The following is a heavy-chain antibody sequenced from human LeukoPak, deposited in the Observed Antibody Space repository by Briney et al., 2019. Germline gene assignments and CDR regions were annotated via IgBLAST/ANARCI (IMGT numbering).Heavy chain of an antibody. D-gene: IGHD6-19*01. V-gene: IGHV4-30-2*01. CDR2: IYHSGIT. J-gene: IGHJ4*02. Sequence: SETLSLTCTVSGDSISSGGYYWNWIRQPPGKGLEWIGYIYHSGITNYNPSLKSRVTISIDRSKNQFSLKLSSVTAADTAVYYCARVQWLEDVNYFDYWGQGTLVTVSS. CDR1: GDSISSGGYY. CDR3: ARVQWLEDVNYFDY.